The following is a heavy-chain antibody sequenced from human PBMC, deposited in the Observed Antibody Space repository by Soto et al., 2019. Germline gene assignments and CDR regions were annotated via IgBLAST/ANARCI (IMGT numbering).Heavy chain of an antibody. CDR2: IYYSGST. CDR3: ARGARSDYFWSGYYAGMEIFDY. D-gene: IGHD3-3*01. V-gene: IGHV4-31*03. Sequence: QVQLQESGPGLVKPSQTLSLTCTVSGGSISSGGYYWSWIRQHPGKGLEWIGHIYYSGSTYINPSLTLRVTISVDTSKSQFALKLSSMTAADMAVYYCARGARSDYFWSGYYAGMEIFDYWGQGTLVTVSS. J-gene: IGHJ4*02. CDR1: GGSISSGGYY.